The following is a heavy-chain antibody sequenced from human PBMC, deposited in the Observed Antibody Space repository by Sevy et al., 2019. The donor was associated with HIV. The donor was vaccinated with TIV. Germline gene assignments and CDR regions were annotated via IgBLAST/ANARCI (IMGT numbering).Heavy chain of an antibody. CDR3: ATTKDYYDCRGYPFDY. J-gene: IGHJ4*02. V-gene: IGHV1-24*01. CDR1: GYTLTELS. D-gene: IGHD3-22*01. CDR2: FDPEDGET. Sequence: ASVKVSCKVSGYTLTELSKHWLRQAPGKGLEWVGSFDPEDGETVYEHNFQGRVSMTEDTSTDTACMEVISLKFEDTAVYYCATTKDYYDCRGYPFDYWGQGTLVTVSS.